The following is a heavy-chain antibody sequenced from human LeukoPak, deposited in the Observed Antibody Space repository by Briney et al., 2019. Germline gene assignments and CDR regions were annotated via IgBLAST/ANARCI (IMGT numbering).Heavy chain of an antibody. CDR2: INHSGST. CDR3: ARGSVLPTVTRFDY. V-gene: IGHV4-34*01. J-gene: IGHJ4*02. Sequence: SETLSLTCAVYGGSFSGYYWSWIRQPPGKGLEWIGEINHSGSTNYNPSLKSLVTISVDTSKNQFSLKLSSVTAADTAVYYCARGSVLPTVTRFDYWGQGTLVTVSS. CDR1: GGSFSGYY. D-gene: IGHD4-17*01.